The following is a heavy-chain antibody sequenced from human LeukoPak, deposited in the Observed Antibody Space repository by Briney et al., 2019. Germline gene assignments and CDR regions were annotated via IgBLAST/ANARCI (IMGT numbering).Heavy chain of an antibody. J-gene: IGHJ6*02. CDR3: SKDISAGGLDV. CDR2: ISWNSGSI. V-gene: IGHV3-9*01. D-gene: IGHD3-16*02. CDR1: GFTFDDYA. Sequence: PGGSLRLSCAASGFTFDDYAMHWVRQAPGKVLEWVSGISWNSGSIGYADSVKGRFTISRDNAKNSLYLQMNSLRIEDTALYYCSKDISAGGLDVWGPGTTVTVSS.